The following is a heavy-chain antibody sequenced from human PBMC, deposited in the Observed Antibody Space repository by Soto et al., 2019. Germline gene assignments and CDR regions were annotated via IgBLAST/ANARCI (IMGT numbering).Heavy chain of an antibody. D-gene: IGHD2-8*01. J-gene: IGHJ4*02. V-gene: IGHV3-72*01. CDR2: ARNKANGYTT. CDR1: GDTFSDHY. CDR3: ARLMGTSFDL. Sequence: XGSLRLSCVASGDTFSDHYMDWVRQAPGKGLEWVGRARNKANGYTTANAASVKGRFTISRDDSKNSLYLQMNSLKTEDTAVYFCARLMGTSFDLWGQGTLATVSS.